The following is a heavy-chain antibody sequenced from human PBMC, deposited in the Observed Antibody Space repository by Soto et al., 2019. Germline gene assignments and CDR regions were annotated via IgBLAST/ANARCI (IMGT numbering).Heavy chain of an antibody. CDR1: GFSLSSTAVG. CDR3: ARGRGWLPYF. J-gene: IGHJ4*02. V-gene: IGHV2-5*02. Sequence: QITLRESGPTLVKPTQTLTLTCSFSGFSLSSTAVGVNWIRQPPGKAPEWLALIYWDDDNHYSPSLQRRLTLTKDPSKNQVVLTMTNMDPVDTATYYCARGRGWLPYFWGQGILVTVSS. CDR2: IYWDDDN. D-gene: IGHD6-19*01.